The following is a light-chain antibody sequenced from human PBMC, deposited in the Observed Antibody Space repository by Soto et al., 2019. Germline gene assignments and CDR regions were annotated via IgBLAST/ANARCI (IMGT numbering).Light chain of an antibody. J-gene: IGKJ1*01. CDR1: QRVATN. CDR3: QQRSNWPLIT. Sequence: EIVMTQSPATLTVSPGERATLSCRGSQRVATNLAWYQQKPRQAPRLLIYGASTRATGIPARFSGSGSGTEFTLAITSLQPEDFAVYYCQQRSNWPLITFGQGTKVDIK. CDR2: GAS. V-gene: IGKV3-15*01.